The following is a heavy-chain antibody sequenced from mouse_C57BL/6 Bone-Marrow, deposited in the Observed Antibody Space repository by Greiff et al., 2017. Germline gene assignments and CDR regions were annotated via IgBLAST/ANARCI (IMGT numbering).Heavy chain of an antibody. CDR1: GFTFNTYA. CDR2: IRSKSSNYAT. CDR3: VREDYYVSSPYYFDY. J-gene: IGHJ2*01. D-gene: IGHD1-1*01. V-gene: IGHV10-3*01. Sequence: EVQLVESGGGLVQPKGSLKLSCAASGFTFNTYAMHWVRQAPGKGLEWVARIRSKSSNYATYYADSVKDRFTISRDDSQSMLYLQMNNLKTEDTAMYYCVREDYYVSSPYYFDYWGQGTTLTVSS.